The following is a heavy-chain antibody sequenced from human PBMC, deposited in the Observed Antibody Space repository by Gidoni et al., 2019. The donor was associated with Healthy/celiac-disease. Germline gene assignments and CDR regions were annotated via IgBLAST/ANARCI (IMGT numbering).Heavy chain of an antibody. D-gene: IGHD3-10*01. V-gene: IGHV4-34*01. CDR2: INHSGST. CDR1: GGSFSGYY. J-gene: IGHJ5*02. CDR3: ARKPTYYYGSGSYYPRWFDP. Sequence: QVQLQQWGAGLLKPSETLSLTCAVYGGSFSGYYWRWIRQPPGKGLEWIGEINHSGSTNYNPSLKSRVTISVDTSKNQFSLKLSSVTAADTAVYYCARKPTYYYGSGSYYPRWFDPWGQGTLVTVSS.